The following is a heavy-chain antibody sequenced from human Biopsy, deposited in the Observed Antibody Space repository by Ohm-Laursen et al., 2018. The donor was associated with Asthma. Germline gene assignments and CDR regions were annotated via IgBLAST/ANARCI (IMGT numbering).Heavy chain of an antibody. V-gene: IGHV1-18*01. CDR2: ISVYNGNT. Sequence: AASVKVSCQTSGYTFSSAGITWVRQAPGQGLEWMGWISVYNGNTKVAQKLQDRVTMITDTSTSTAYMELRSLRSDDTAVYFCARAVDYSHYYGIDVWGQGTTVTVS. CDR3: ARAVDYSHYYGIDV. CDR1: GYTFSSAG. D-gene: IGHD3-10*01. J-gene: IGHJ6*02.